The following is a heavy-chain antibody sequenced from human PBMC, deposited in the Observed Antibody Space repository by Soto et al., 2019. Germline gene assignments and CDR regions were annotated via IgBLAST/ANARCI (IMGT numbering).Heavy chain of an antibody. V-gene: IGHV4-31*03. J-gene: IGHJ4*02. D-gene: IGHD3-22*01. CDR1: GGSNSSASYY. Sequence: QVQLQESGPGLVKPSQTLSLTCTVSGGSNSSASYYWTWIRQLPGKGLEWIGYIYFSGSTFYNSSLKSRVTISVDTSKSQFSLKLSSVTAADTAMYYCATGSGYFPYWGQGTLVTVCS. CDR3: ATGSGYFPY. CDR2: IYFSGST.